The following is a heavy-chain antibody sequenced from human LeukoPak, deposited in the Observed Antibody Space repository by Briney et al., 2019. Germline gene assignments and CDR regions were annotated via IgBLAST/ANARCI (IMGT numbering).Heavy chain of an antibody. CDR3: ARDDSGSYPNYFEN. CDR2: TSSTSSFI. D-gene: IGHD1-26*01. V-gene: IGHV3-48*01. Sequence: GGSLRLSCVASGFIFSSYGMNWVRQAPGKGLEWVSYTSSTSSFIYYADSVKGRFAISRDNAKKSLYLQMNGLRAEDTAVFYCARDDSGSYPNYFENWGQGTLVTVSS. J-gene: IGHJ4*02. CDR1: GFIFSSYG.